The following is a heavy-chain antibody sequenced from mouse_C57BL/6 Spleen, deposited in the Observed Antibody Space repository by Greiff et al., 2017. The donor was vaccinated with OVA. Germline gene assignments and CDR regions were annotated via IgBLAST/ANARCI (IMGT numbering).Heavy chain of an antibody. CDR1: GYTFTSYG. J-gene: IGHJ4*01. CDR2: IYPRSGNT. V-gene: IGHV1-81*01. CDR3: ARNGYGYGNYGDYAMDY. Sequence: QVQLKQSGAELARPGASVKLSCKASGYTFTSYGISWVKQRTGQGLEWIGEIYPRSGNTYYNEKFKGKATLTADKSSSTAYMELRSLTSEDSAVYFCARNGYGYGNYGDYAMDYWGQGTSVTVSS. D-gene: IGHD2-10*02.